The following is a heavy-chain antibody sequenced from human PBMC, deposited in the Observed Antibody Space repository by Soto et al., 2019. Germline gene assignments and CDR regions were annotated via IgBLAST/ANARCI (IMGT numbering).Heavy chain of an antibody. V-gene: IGHV3-33*01. CDR3: ARVRFSQIHFDDAFDI. J-gene: IGHJ3*02. Sequence: QVQLVESGGGVVQPGRSLRLSCAASGFTFSSYGMHWVRQAPGKGLEWVAVIWYDGSNKYYADSVKGRFTISRDNSKNTLYLQMNSLRAEDTAVYYCARVRFSQIHFDDAFDIWGQGTMVTVSS. D-gene: IGHD3-9*01. CDR2: IWYDGSNK. CDR1: GFTFSSYG.